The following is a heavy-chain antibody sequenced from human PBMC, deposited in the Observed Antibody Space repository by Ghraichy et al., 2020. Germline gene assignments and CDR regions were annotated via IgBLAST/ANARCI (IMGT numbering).Heavy chain of an antibody. V-gene: IGHV1-3*01. CDR1: GYTFTSYA. CDR3: ATGSRLDY. Sequence: ASVKVSCKASGYTFTSYAVHWVRQAPGQRLEWMGWINAGNGNTKYSDKFQGRLTITRDTSANTAYLDLSSLRSEDTAVYYCATGSRLDYWSQGALVTVSS. J-gene: IGHJ4*02. CDR2: INAGNGNT. D-gene: IGHD6-13*01.